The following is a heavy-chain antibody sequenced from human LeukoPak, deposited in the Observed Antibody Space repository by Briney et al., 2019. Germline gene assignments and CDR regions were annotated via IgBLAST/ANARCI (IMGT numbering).Heavy chain of an antibody. D-gene: IGHD3-16*01. V-gene: IGHV3-21*04. CDR3: AKHGGVMAFYYFDY. CDR1: GFTFSNYG. Sequence: GGSLRLSCAASGFTFSNYGMNWVRQAPGKGLEWVSYIRSSSSYIYYADSVKGRFTISRDNAKNSLYLQMNSLRAEDTALYYCAKHGGVMAFYYFDYWGQGTLVTVSS. J-gene: IGHJ4*02. CDR2: IRSSSSYI.